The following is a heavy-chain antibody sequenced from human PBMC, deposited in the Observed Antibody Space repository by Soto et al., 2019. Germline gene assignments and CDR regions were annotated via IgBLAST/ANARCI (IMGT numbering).Heavy chain of an antibody. CDR3: ARGPSGDKVHY. CDR2: IFDSGTT. Sequence: SETLSLTCTVSGGSITSDYSCWSWIRQPPGEGLEWIGHIFDSGTTYTNPSLRSQVAISLDASKNHFSLTLSSVTAADTAVYYCARGPSGDKVHYWGQGALVTVSS. CDR1: GGSITSDYSC. V-gene: IGHV4-30-4*01. J-gene: IGHJ4*02. D-gene: IGHD7-27*01.